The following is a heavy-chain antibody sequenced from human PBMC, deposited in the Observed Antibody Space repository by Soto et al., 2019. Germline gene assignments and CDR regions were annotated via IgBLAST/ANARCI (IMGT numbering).Heavy chain of an antibody. D-gene: IGHD4-17*01. Sequence: QVHLVESGGGVVQPGTSLRLSCEASGFTFSGFGMHWVRQTPGKGLEWVAVIWYDGSKEYFADCVKGRFTISRDNSKNALYLQMNSLRAADSAIYYCARGRGGSYGGNSAHYDVWGQGTLVTVSS. CDR2: IWYDGSKE. CDR1: GFTFSGFG. J-gene: IGHJ3*01. V-gene: IGHV3-33*01. CDR3: ARGRGGSYGGNSAHYDV.